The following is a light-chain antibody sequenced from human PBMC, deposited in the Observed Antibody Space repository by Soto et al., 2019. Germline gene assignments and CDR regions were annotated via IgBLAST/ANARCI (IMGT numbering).Light chain of an antibody. V-gene: IGKV3-15*01. Sequence: EIVMTQSPATLSVSPGERATLSCRASQSVSSNLVWYQQKPGQAHRLLIYGASTRANGFPAKFSGSGSGTEFTLTISSLQSKDFAVYYCQQHNNWPLTIGGGTKVEIK. CDR1: QSVSSN. CDR3: QQHNNWPLT. J-gene: IGKJ4*01. CDR2: GAS.